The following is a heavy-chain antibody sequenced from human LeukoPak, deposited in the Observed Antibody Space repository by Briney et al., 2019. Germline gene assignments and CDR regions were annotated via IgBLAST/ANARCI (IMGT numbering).Heavy chain of an antibody. Sequence: PGGSLRLSYAASGFSFSNYWMHWVRQDPEKGLLWVSRISEDGSDISYADSVKGRFTISRDNAKNPLYLQMNSLRAEDMALYYCAKDIGKNWNYEGAFDIWGQGTMVTVSS. CDR2: ISEDGSDI. D-gene: IGHD1-7*01. CDR3: AKDIGKNWNYEGAFDI. CDR1: GFSFSNYW. J-gene: IGHJ3*02. V-gene: IGHV3-74*01.